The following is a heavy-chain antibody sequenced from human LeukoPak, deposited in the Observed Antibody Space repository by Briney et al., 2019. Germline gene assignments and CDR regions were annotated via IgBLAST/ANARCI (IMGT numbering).Heavy chain of an antibody. J-gene: IGHJ4*02. CDR3: TYSGSNYPDY. Sequence: SETLSLTCSVSGDSISYFYWSWIRQSPGKGLEWIGEINHSGSTNYNPSLKSRVTISVDTSKNQFSLKLGSVTAADTAVYYCTYSGSNYPDYWGQGTLVTVSS. CDR2: INHSGST. V-gene: IGHV4-34*01. CDR1: GDSISYFY. D-gene: IGHD1-26*01.